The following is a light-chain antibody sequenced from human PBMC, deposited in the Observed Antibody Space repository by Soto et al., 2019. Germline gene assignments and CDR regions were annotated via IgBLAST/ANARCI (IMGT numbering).Light chain of an antibody. V-gene: IGKV3-15*01. CDR1: QSVSSN. J-gene: IGKJ4*01. CDR3: QQYNNWPALT. Sequence: EIVMTQSPATLSVSPGERATLSCRASQSVSSNLAWYQQKPGQAPRLLLYGASTRATGIPARFSGSGSGTEFTLTISSPQSEDVAVYYCQQYNNWPALTFGGGTKVEIK. CDR2: GAS.